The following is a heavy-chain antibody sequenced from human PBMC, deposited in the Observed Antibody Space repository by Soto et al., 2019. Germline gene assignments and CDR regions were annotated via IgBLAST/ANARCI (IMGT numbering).Heavy chain of an antibody. CDR3: AVASPANWFDP. CDR2: IYYSGST. Sequence: PSETLSLTCTVSGGSISSGGYYWSWVRQHPGKGLEWIGYIYYSGSTYYNPSLKSRVTISVDTSKNQFSLKLSSVTAADTAVYYCAVASPANWFDPWGQGTLVTVSS. J-gene: IGHJ5*02. V-gene: IGHV4-31*03. CDR1: GGSISSGGYY. D-gene: IGHD5-12*01.